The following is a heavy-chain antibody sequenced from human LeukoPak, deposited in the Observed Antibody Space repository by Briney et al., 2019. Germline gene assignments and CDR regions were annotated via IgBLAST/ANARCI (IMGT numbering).Heavy chain of an antibody. V-gene: IGHV4-38-2*01. CDR3: AGSTSRETFDY. CDR1: GCSISSGYY. Sequence: SETLSLTCAVSGCSISSGYYWGWIRQPPGKGLEWIGSIYHTGSIYYNPSLKSRVTISVDTSKNQFSLRLSSVTAADTAVYYCAGSTSRETFDYWGQGTLVTVSS. CDR2: IYHTGSI. D-gene: IGHD2-2*01. J-gene: IGHJ4*02.